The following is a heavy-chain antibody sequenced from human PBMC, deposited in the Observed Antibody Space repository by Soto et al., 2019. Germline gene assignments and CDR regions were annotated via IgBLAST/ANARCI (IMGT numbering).Heavy chain of an antibody. CDR3: ARWIAAAGMGNNWFDP. CDR1: GYTFTSYY. J-gene: IGHJ5*02. CDR2: INPSGGST. Sequence: GASVKVSCKASGYTFTSYYMHWVRQAPGQGLEWMGIINPSGGSTSYAQKFQGRVTMTRDTSTSTVYMELSSLRSEDTAVYYCARWIAAAGMGNNWFDPWGQGTLVTVSS. V-gene: IGHV1-46*01. D-gene: IGHD6-13*01.